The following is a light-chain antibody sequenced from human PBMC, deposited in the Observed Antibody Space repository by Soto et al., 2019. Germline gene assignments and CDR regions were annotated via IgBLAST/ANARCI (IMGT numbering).Light chain of an antibody. CDR3: QQYDTSPWT. Sequence: EIVLAQYTATLSLSPGERATLSLRASQSVSSSYLAWYQQTPGQAPRLLIYDTSYRAAGVPDRFSGSGSGTGFTLTISRLEPEDFAVYYCQQYDTSPWTFGQGTKVDIK. J-gene: IGKJ1*01. CDR1: QSVSSSY. CDR2: DTS. V-gene: IGKV3-20*01.